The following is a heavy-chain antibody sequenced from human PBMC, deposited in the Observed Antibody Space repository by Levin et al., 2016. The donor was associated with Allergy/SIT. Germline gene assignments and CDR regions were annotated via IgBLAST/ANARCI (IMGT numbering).Heavy chain of an antibody. D-gene: IGHD3-10*01. Sequence: VRQAPGKGLEWVSVIYSGGSTYYADSVKGRFTISRDNSKNTLYLQMNSLRGEDTAVYYCARAGSGSYYPGLYYFDYWGQGTLVTVSS. CDR3: ARAGSGSYYPGLYYFDY. J-gene: IGHJ4*02. CDR2: IYSGGST. V-gene: IGHV3-53*01.